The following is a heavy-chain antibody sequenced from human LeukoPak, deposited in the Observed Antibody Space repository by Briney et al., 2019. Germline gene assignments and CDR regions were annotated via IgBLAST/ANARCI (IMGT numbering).Heavy chain of an antibody. V-gene: IGHV5-51*01. J-gene: IGHJ3*02. D-gene: IGHD6-19*01. CDR3: ARQVAVAGNDAFDI. CDR2: IFPGDSDT. CDR1: GFSLTSYW. Sequence: GVSLKISCKGSGFSLTSYWIGWVRQVPGKGVEWMGIIFPGDSDTRYSPSFQGQVTISADKSISTAYLQWSSLKASDTAMYYGARQVAVAGNDAFDIWGQGTMVTVSS.